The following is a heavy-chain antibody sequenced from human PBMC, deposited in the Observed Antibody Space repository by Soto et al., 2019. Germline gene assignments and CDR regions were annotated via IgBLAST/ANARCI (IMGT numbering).Heavy chain of an antibody. Sequence: GGSLRLSCAASGFTFSTYAMNWVRQAPGKGLDWLASISSSSGYIYYAVSVKGRFTISRDNAKNSLYLQMNSLRAEDTAVYYCARVKEEGWSPVGFDYWGQGTLVTVSS. CDR3: ARVKEEGWSPVGFDY. CDR1: GFTFSTYA. D-gene: IGHD6-19*01. V-gene: IGHV3-21*01. J-gene: IGHJ4*02. CDR2: ISSSSGYI.